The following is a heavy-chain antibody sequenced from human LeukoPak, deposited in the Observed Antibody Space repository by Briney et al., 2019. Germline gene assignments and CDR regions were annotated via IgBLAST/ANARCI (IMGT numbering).Heavy chain of an antibody. Sequence: GGSLRLSCAASGFTFSSYGVHWVRQAPGKGLEWVAVISYDGSNKYYADSVKGRFTISRDNSKNTLYLQMNSLRTEDTAVYYCAKGPLRGTAAAIDYWGQGTLVTVSS. CDR1: GFTFSSYG. D-gene: IGHD2-2*01. CDR2: ISYDGSNK. CDR3: AKGPLRGTAAAIDY. V-gene: IGHV3-30*18. J-gene: IGHJ4*02.